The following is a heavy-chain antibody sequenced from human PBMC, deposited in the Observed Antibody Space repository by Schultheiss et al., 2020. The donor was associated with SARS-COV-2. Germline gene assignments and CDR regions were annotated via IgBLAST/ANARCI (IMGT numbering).Heavy chain of an antibody. CDR3: AAMSSSWYGENFDY. Sequence: SVKVSCKASGYTFTSYGISWVRQAPGQGLEWMGRIIPILGIANYAQKFQGRVTITRDMSTSTAYMELSSLRSEDTAVYYCAAMSSSWYGENFDYWGQGTLVTVSS. J-gene: IGHJ4*02. CDR2: IIPILGIA. D-gene: IGHD6-13*01. CDR1: GYTFTSYG. V-gene: IGHV1-69*04.